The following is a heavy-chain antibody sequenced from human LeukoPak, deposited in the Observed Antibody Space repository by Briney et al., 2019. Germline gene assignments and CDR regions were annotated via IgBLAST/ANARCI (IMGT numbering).Heavy chain of an antibody. CDR2: ISSSSSNI. D-gene: IGHD6-19*01. J-gene: IGHJ5*02. Sequence: GGSLRLSCAASGFTFSSYSMNWVRQAPGKGLEWVAYISSSSSNIYYADSGKGRFTISRDNAKNSLYLQMTSLRDEDTAVYYCARDHVAVDPWGQGTLVTVSS. CDR1: GFTFSSYS. V-gene: IGHV3-48*02. CDR3: ARDHVAVDP.